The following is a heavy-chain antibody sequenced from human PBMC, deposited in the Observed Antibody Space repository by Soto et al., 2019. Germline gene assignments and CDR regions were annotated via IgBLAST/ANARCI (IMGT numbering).Heavy chain of an antibody. V-gene: IGHV4-39*01. J-gene: IGHJ3*02. CDR3: VRHDDSGSFINGFDI. D-gene: IGHD3-22*01. Sequence: QLQLQESGPGLVKPSETLSLTCTVSGGSISSSGYFWGWIRQSPDKGLQWIGTVRYSGTAYYHPSLKSRVTISVDTSKNQFYLNLSSVTAADTALYYCVRHDDSGSFINGFDIWGQGTMVTVS. CDR2: VRYSGTA. CDR1: GGSISSSGYF.